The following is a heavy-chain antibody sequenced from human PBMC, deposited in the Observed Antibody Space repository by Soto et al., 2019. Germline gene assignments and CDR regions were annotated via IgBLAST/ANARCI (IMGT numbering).Heavy chain of an antibody. CDR1: GGTFSIYT. J-gene: IGHJ4*02. CDR2: IIPILGLA. D-gene: IGHD3-22*01. Sequence: QVQLVQSGAEVKKPGSSVKVSCKASGGTFSIYTISWVRQAPGQGLEWMGRIIPILGLANYAQKFQGRVTITADKSTSTAYMELSSLSSEDTAVYYCASRYDSSDYWGQGTLVTVSS. CDR3: ASRYDSSDY. V-gene: IGHV1-69*02.